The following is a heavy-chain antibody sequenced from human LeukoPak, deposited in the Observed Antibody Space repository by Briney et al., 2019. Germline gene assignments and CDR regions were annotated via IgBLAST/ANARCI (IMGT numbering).Heavy chain of an antibody. CDR1: GGSISSSRYY. CDR3: ARHAVATHIDY. J-gene: IGHJ4*02. CDR2: IYYSGST. D-gene: IGHD5-12*01. Sequence: SETLSLTCTVSGGSISSSRYYWGWIRQPPGKGLEWIGSIYYSGSTYYNPSLKSRVTISVDTSKNQFSLKLSSVTAADTAVYYCARHAVATHIDYWGQGTLVTVSS. V-gene: IGHV4-39*01.